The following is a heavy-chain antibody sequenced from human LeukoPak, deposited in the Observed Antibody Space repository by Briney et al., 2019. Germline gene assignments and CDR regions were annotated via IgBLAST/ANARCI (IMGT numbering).Heavy chain of an antibody. Sequence: ASEKVSCKVSGYTLTELSMHWVRQAPGKGLEWMGGFDPEDGETIYAQKFQGRVTMTEDTSTDTVYMELSSLRSEDTAVYYCATQTGYYYYYYMDVWGKGTTVTVSS. D-gene: IGHD1-14*01. V-gene: IGHV1-24*01. CDR1: GYTLTELS. CDR2: FDPEDGET. CDR3: ATQTGYYYYYYMDV. J-gene: IGHJ6*03.